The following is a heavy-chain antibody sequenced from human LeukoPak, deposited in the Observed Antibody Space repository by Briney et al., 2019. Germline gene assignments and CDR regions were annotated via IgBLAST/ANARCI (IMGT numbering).Heavy chain of an antibody. CDR3: ARSSVGARRRIDY. J-gene: IGHJ4*02. V-gene: IGHV1-8*01. D-gene: IGHD1-26*01. CDR1: RYTFTSYD. Sequence: ASVKVSCKASRYTFTSYDINWVRQATGQGLEWMGWMNPNSGNTGYAQKFQGRVTMTRSTSINTAYMELNSLTSEDTAVYYCARSSVGARRRIDYWGQGTLVTVPS. CDR2: MNPNSGNT.